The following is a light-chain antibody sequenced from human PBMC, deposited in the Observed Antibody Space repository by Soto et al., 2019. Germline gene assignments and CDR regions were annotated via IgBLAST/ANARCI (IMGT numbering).Light chain of an antibody. V-gene: IGLV2-14*01. CDR1: SGDVGGYNY. Sequence: SALTQPASVSGSPGQSITISCTGTSGDVGGYNYVSWDQQHPGKAPKLIIYEVSNRPSGGSNRFSGSKSGNTASLTISGLQAEDEADYYCSSYTSSSGVVRTGTTLTVL. CDR2: EVS. CDR3: SSYTSSSGV. J-gene: IGLJ1*01.